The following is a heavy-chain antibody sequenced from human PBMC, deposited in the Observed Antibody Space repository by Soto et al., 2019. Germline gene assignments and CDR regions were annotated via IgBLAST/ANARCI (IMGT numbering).Heavy chain of an antibody. CDR2: MYNGGST. V-gene: IGHV4-39*01. Sequence: QLQLQESGPGLVKPSETLSLTCTVSGDSISSSNYYWGWIRQPPGKGLEWIGSMYNGGSTYYNPYLKDRVTLPIDPSKNKFSLELCSVSAADTAVYSCARLPLGRRDLDHWGQGTLVTVSS. CDR3: ARLPLGRRDLDH. D-gene: IGHD3-10*01. J-gene: IGHJ4*02. CDR1: GDSISSSNYY.